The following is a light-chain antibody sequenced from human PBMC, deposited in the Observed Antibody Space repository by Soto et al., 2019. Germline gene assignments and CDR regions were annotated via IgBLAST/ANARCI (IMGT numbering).Light chain of an antibody. Sequence: EIVMTQSPSTLSVSTGESATLACRASQRVSNNLAWYQQKPGQAPRLNIYVASTRATGIPARLSGSGSGTEFTLTISSLQSEDFAVYYCQQSNDWLTFGQGTKVEIK. CDR1: QRVSNN. CDR3: QQSNDWLT. J-gene: IGKJ1*01. V-gene: IGKV3-15*01. CDR2: VAS.